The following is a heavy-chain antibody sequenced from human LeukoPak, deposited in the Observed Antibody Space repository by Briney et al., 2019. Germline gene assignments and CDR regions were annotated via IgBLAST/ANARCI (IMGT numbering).Heavy chain of an antibody. CDR2: IYYSGST. J-gene: IGHJ3*02. CDR3: ARDQGLKLGAFDI. Sequence: SQTLSLTCTVSGGSISSGGYYWSWIRQHPGKGLEWIGYIYYSGSTYYNPSLKSRVTISVDTSKNQFSLKLSSVTAADTAVYYCARDQGLKLGAFDIWGRGTMVTVSS. V-gene: IGHV4-31*03. D-gene: IGHD7-27*01. CDR1: GGSISSGGYY.